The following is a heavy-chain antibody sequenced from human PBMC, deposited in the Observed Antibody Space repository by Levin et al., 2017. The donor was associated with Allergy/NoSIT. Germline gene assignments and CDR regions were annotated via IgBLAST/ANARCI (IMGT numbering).Heavy chain of an antibody. V-gene: IGHV3-11*06. CDR1: GFRFSDYY. D-gene: IGHD3/OR15-3a*01. CDR2: ISVSGRET. Sequence: LSLTCAASGFRFSDYYMSWIRQVPGKGLEWVSYISVSGRETNYADVVKGRFTISRDNAKNSLSLQMNGLRVDDSAVYYCAREGFWTDWGQGTLVTVS. CDR3: AREGFWTD. J-gene: IGHJ4*02.